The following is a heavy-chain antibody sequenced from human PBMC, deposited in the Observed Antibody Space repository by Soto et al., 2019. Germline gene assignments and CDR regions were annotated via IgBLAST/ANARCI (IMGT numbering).Heavy chain of an antibody. CDR2: ISAHNGNT. CDR3: ARGSTGYCDYGLSLGY. J-gene: IGHJ4*02. CDR1: GYTFTGYA. D-gene: IGHD4-17*01. V-gene: IGHV1-18*01. Sequence: QVQLVQSGAEVKKPGASVKVACRASGYTFTGYAFSWVRHAPGQGLEWMGWISAHNGNTKYAQKFQDSLTMTTDTSTSTAYMELRSLTSDDTAVYYCARGSTGYCDYGLSLGYWGQGTLVTVSS.